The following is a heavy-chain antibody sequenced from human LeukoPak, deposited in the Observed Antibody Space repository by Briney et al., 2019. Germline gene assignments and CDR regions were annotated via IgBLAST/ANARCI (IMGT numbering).Heavy chain of an antibody. J-gene: IGHJ3*01. CDR2: LSYDANE. V-gene: IGHV3-30-3*01. Sequence: GSSLRLSCAASGFTFSSYAMHWVRQAPGKGLDLEWVTVLSYDANEYYADSVKGRFTISRDISKNTLYLQMNSLRGDDTAVYYCAKDLVFNYGGSQWAFDVWGQGTMVTVSS. CDR3: AKDLVFNYGGSQWAFDV. D-gene: IGHD2-21*01. CDR1: GFTFSSYA.